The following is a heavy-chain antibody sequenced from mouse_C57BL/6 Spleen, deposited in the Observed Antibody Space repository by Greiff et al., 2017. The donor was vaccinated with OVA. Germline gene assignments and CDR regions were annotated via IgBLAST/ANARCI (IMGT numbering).Heavy chain of an antibody. CDR1: GYSITSGYY. J-gene: IGHJ1*03. Sequence: ESGPGLVKPSQSLSLTCSVTGYSITSGYYWNWIRQFPGNKLEWMGYISYDGSNNYNPSLKNRISITRDTSKNQFFLKLNSVTTEDTATYYCARDYYYGSSWGWYFDVWGTGTTVTVSS. CDR3: ARDYYYGSSWGWYFDV. D-gene: IGHD1-1*01. CDR2: ISYDGSN. V-gene: IGHV3-6*01.